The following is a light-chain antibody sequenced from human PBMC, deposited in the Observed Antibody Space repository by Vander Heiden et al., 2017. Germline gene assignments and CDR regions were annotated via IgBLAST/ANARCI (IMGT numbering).Light chain of an antibody. J-gene: IGLJ2*01. V-gene: IGLV3-1*01. Sequence: SYELPQPPSVSVSPGQTANITCSGDKLGNKYVSWYQQRPGQSPGLVVYQDKKRPAGIPERFSGSNSGDTATLIISGTQALDEADYYCQAWDSSTVIFGGGTKLTVL. CDR1: KLGNKY. CDR2: QDK. CDR3: QAWDSSTVI.